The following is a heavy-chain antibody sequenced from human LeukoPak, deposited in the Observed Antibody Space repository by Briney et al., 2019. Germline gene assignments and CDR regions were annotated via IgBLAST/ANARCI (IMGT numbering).Heavy chain of an antibody. J-gene: IGHJ5*02. CDR1: GGSFSGYY. Sequence: SETLSLTCAVYGGSFSGYYWSWIRQPPGKGLEWIGEINHSGSTNYNPSLKSRVTISVDTSKNQFSLKLSSVTAADTAVYYCARDVRPTTVVTPSNWFDPWGQGTLVTVSS. CDR3: ARDVRPTTVVTPSNWFDP. D-gene: IGHD4-23*01. CDR2: INHSGST. V-gene: IGHV4-34*01.